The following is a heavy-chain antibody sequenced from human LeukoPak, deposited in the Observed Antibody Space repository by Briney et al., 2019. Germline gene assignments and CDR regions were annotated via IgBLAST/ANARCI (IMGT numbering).Heavy chain of an antibody. J-gene: IGHJ3*02. V-gene: IGHV4-59*01. D-gene: IGHD3-10*01. CDR2: IHNTGSS. CDR3: ASLGGYYDSSNSSQLETFDI. CDR1: GGSINNYF. Sequence: PSETLSLTCTVSGGSINNYFWSWIRQPPGKGLEWIGYIHNTGSSNYNPSLKSRVSFSVDTSENQLSLRLNSMTAADTAVYYCASLGGYYDSSNSSQLETFDIWGQGTMVTVSS.